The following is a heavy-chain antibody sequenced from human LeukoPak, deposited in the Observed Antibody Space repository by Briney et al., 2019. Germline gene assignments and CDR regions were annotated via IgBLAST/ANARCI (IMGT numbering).Heavy chain of an antibody. D-gene: IGHD3-22*01. Sequence: GGSLRLSCAASGFTFTSYEMNWVRQAPGKGLEWVSYISSNGSTIYYADSLKGRFTISRDNAKKSLYLQMNSLRADDTAVYYCVRDRGWLSNPGYFDYWGQGTLVTVSS. V-gene: IGHV3-48*03. CDR1: GFTFTSYE. CDR3: VRDRGWLSNPGYFDY. J-gene: IGHJ4*02. CDR2: ISSNGSTI.